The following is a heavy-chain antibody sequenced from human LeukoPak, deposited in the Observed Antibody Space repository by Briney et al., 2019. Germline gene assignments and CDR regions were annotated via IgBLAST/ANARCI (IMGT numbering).Heavy chain of an antibody. J-gene: IGHJ6*02. V-gene: IGHV3-74*01. CDR1: GLTFSSHW. CDR3: AKRRQWLASPYYYYGMDV. Sequence: GGSLRLSCAASGLTFSSHWMHWVRQAPGKGLVWVSRITNDGSSTTYADSVKGRFTISRDNAKNMLYLQVNSLRAEDTAVYYCAKRRQWLASPYYYYGMDVWGQGTTVTVSS. D-gene: IGHD6-19*01. CDR2: ITNDGSST.